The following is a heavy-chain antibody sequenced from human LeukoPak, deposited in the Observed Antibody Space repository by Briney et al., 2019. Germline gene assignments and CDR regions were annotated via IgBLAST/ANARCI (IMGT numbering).Heavy chain of an antibody. CDR1: EFTFSSYW. V-gene: IGHV3-7*01. Sequence: GGSLRLSCAASEFTFSSYWMSWVRQAPGKGLEWVANIKQDGSEKYYVDSVKGRFTISRDNAKNSLYLQMNSLRAEDTAVYYCARDVGYFDYWGQGTLVTVSS. CDR2: IKQDGSEK. J-gene: IGHJ4*02. CDR3: ARDVGYFDY. D-gene: IGHD1-26*01.